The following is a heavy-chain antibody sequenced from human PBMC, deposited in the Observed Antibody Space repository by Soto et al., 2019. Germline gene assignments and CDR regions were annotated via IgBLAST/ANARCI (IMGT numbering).Heavy chain of an antibody. Sequence: ASVKVSCKASGDTFSFYTINWVRQAPGLGLEWMGRVNPIVSMSNYAQKFQGRVTTAADKSTNTAYMQLSSLRSEDTAIYYCAASYGSGYRAFDYWGQGALVTVSS. CDR2: VNPIVSMS. J-gene: IGHJ4*02. V-gene: IGHV1-69*02. CDR3: AASYGSGYRAFDY. CDR1: GDTFSFYT. D-gene: IGHD3-10*01.